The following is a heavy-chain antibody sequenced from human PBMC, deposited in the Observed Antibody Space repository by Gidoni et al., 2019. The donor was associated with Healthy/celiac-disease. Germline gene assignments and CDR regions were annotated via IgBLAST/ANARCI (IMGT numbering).Heavy chain of an antibody. CDR1: AFPFTAYY. D-gene: IGHD2-21*01. CDR3: ARATHVVYYYYYGMDV. V-gene: IGHV3-11*01. J-gene: IGHJ6*02. Sequence: QVQLVDSGGGLVKPGRSLRLSCAASAFPFTAYYMSWIRQAPGKAMEWVSYSRSSGSTIYDADSEKGRFTSSRDNAKNALYLKMNRLRAEDTAVYYCARATHVVYYYYYGMDVWGQGTTVTVSS. CDR2: SRSSGSTI.